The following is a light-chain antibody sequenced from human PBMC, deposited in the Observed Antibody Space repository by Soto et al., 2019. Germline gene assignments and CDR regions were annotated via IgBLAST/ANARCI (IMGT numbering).Light chain of an antibody. CDR3: QQSGSSPGWT. CDR2: GAS. V-gene: IGKV3-20*01. Sequence: EIVLTQSPGTLSLSPGERATLSCRASQSVSNNHLAWYQQKPGQAPRLRIYGASSRATGVPDRFSGSGSGTDFTLTISRLEPEDFAVYYCQQSGSSPGWTFGQGTKVEIK. CDR1: QSVSNNH. J-gene: IGKJ1*01.